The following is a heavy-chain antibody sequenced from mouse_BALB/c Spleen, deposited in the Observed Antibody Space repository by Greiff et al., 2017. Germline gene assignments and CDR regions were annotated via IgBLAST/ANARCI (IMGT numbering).Heavy chain of an antibody. CDR3: ARSNYYGSSKAMDY. J-gene: IGHJ4*01. V-gene: IGHV14-3*02. CDR1: GFNIKDTY. Sequence: EVKVVESGAELVKPGASVKLSCTASGFNIKDTYMHWVKQRPEQGLEWIGRIDPANGNTKYDPKFQGKATITADTSSNTAYLQLSSLTSEDTAVYYCARSNYYGSSKAMDYWGQGTSVTVSS. CDR2: IDPANGNT. D-gene: IGHD1-1*01.